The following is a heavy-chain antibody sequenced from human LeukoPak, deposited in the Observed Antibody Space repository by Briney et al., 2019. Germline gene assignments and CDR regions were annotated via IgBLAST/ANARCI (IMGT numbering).Heavy chain of an antibody. CDR3: AKSIAVAGTSNWFDP. CDR1: GFTFSSYA. Sequence: GGSLRLSCAASGFTFSSYAMSWVRQAPGKGLEWVSAISGSGGSTYYADSVKGRFTISRDNSKNTLYLQMNSLRAEDTAVCYCAKSIAVAGTSNWFDPWGQGTLVTVSS. V-gene: IGHV3-23*01. J-gene: IGHJ5*02. CDR2: ISGSGGST. D-gene: IGHD6-19*01.